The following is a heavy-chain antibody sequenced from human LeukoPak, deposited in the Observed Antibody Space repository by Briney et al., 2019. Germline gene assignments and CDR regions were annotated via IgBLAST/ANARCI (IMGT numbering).Heavy chain of an antibody. CDR3: ARNFTDWGSY. CDR1: GFTVSNYY. CDR2: IYSGGDT. V-gene: IGHV3-66*01. Sequence: GGSLRLSCAASGFTVSNYYMSWVRQAPGKGLEWVSVIYSGGDTYYADSVKGRFTISRDNSKNTLYLQMNSLRAEDTAVYYCARNFTDWGSYWGQGTLVTVSS. D-gene: IGHD7-27*01. J-gene: IGHJ4*02.